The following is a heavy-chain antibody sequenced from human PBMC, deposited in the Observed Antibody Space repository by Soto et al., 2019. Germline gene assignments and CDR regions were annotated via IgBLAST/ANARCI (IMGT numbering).Heavy chain of an antibody. V-gene: IGHV4-59*01. Sequence: QVQLQESGPGLVKPSETLSLTCTVSGGSISSYYWSWIRQPPGKGLEWIGYIYYSGSTNYNPSLKSRVTISVDTSKDQFSLKLSSVTAADTAVYYCARDRGGALDYWGQGTLVTVSS. CDR3: ARDRGGALDY. CDR1: GGSISSYY. J-gene: IGHJ4*02. D-gene: IGHD3-16*01. CDR2: IYYSGST.